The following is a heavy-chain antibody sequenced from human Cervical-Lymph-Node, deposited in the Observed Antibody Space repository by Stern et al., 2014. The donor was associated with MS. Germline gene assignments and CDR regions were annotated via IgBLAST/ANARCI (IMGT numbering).Heavy chain of an antibody. Sequence: QLQLQESGPGLVKPSQTLSLTCAVSGGSISSGSYFWSWIRQPAGKGLEWIGRLYSSGTINYNPSLKSRVTISGAKAKNPFTLKLPSVTAADTAVYYCARGSFFLYSGSYFDNWGQGTLVTVSS. CDR1: GGSISSGSYF. D-gene: IGHD1-26*01. J-gene: IGHJ4*02. V-gene: IGHV4-61*02. CDR3: ARGSFFLYSGSYFDN. CDR2: LYSSGTI.